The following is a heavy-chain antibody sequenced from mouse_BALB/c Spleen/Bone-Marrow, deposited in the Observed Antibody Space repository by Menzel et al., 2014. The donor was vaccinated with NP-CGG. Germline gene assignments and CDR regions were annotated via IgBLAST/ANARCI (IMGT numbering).Heavy chain of an antibody. Sequence: VQGVESGPGLVQPSQSLSITCTVSGFSLTSYGVHWVRQSPGKGLEWLGIIWSGGSTDYNAAFISRLSISKDNSKSQVFFKMNSLQPNDTAIYYCARTGPSFAYWGQGTLVTVSA. CDR2: IWSGGST. CDR3: ARTGPSFAY. J-gene: IGHJ3*01. CDR1: GFSLTSYG. V-gene: IGHV2-2*02.